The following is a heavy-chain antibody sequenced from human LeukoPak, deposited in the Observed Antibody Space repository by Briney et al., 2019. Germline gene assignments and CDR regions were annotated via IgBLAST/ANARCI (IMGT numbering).Heavy chain of an antibody. CDR1: GFTFNMYW. Sequence: GGSPRLSCVASGFTFNMYWMTWFRQAPGKGLEWVANMKQDGSQKNYVDSVKGRFTISRDNSKNTLYLQMNSLRAEDTAVYYCAKDPRLIPMIVVVITPYYFDYWGQGTLVTVSS. D-gene: IGHD3-22*01. J-gene: IGHJ4*02. CDR3: AKDPRLIPMIVVVITPYYFDY. V-gene: IGHV3-7*03. CDR2: MKQDGSQK.